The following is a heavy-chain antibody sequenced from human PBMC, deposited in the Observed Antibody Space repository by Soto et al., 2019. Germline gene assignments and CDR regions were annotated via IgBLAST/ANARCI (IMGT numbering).Heavy chain of an antibody. J-gene: IGHJ4*02. CDR2: ISCRXGST. CDR1: VFNFSSYP. V-gene: IGHV3-23*01. Sequence: PGGSLRLPCAASVFNFSSYPMSWVRQAPGKGLEWVSAISCRXGSTYYAYSVKGRFTISRDNSNNTLYLQMNSLRGEDTAVYYCANCRDKWELLRPNPPDYWGQGTLVTVSS. CDR3: ANCRDKWELLRPNPPDY. D-gene: IGHD1-26*01.